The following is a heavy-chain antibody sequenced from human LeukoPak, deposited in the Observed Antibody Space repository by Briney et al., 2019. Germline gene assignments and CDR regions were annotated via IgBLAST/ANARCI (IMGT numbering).Heavy chain of an antibody. CDR1: GGSISSGAYS. V-gene: IGHV4-30-4*07. Sequence: SETLSLTCAVSGGSISSGAYSWSWIRQTPRKGLEWIGYVYYSGGTYYNPSLKSRVTISVDTSKNQFSLKLSSVTAADTAVYYCARGQRKTRYSSSWYTTYWGQGTLVTVSS. CDR2: VYYSGGT. CDR3: ARGQRKTRYSSSWYTTY. J-gene: IGHJ4*02. D-gene: IGHD6-13*01.